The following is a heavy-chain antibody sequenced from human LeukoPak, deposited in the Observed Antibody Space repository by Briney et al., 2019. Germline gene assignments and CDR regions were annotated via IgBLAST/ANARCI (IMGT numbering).Heavy chain of an antibody. CDR3: ARATSGYYDYFDY. CDR1: GYTFTSYH. D-gene: IGHD3-22*01. CDR2: INPNSGGT. V-gene: IGHV1-2*02. Sequence: ASVKVSCKASGYTFTSYHMHWVRQAPGQGLEWMGWINPNSGGTNYAQKFQGRVTMTRDTSISTAYMELSRLRSDDTAVYYCARATSGYYDYFDYWGQGTLVTVSS. J-gene: IGHJ4*02.